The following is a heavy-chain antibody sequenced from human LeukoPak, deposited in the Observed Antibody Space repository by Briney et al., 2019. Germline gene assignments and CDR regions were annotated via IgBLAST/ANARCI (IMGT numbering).Heavy chain of an antibody. D-gene: IGHD2-21*02. CDR2: ISAYNGNT. Sequence: GASVKVSCKASGYTFTSYGISWVRQAPGQGLEWMGWISAYNGNTNYAQKLQGRVTMTTDTSTSTAYMELRSLRSDDTAVYYCASHRCGGDFYYPANYYYYGMDVWGQGTTVTVSS. CDR3: ASHRCGGDFYYPANYYYYGMDV. V-gene: IGHV1-18*01. J-gene: IGHJ6*02. CDR1: GYTFTSYG.